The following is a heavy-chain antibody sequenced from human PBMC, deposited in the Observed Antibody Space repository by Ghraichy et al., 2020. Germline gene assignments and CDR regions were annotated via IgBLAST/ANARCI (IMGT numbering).Heavy chain of an antibody. CDR2: IYYSGST. CDR3: ARRYYYDGPFDY. J-gene: IGHJ4*02. V-gene: IGHV4-31*03. Sequence: SETLSLTCTVSGGSVSSGGYSWSWFRQHPGKGTQWIGNIYYSGSTSYNPSLKSRVTISVDTSENQFSLKLSSVTAADTAVYYCARRYYYDGPFDYWGQGTLVTVSS. D-gene: IGHD3-22*01. CDR1: GGSVSSGGYS.